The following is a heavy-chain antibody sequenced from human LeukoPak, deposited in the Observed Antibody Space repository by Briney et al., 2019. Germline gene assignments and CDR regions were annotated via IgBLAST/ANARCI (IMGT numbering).Heavy chain of an antibody. CDR3: ARRDYYYDSSGAIDY. V-gene: IGHV4-39*01. Sequence: SETLSLTCTVSGGSISSSDYYWSWIRQHPGKGLEWIGSIYYSGSTYYNPSLKSRVTISVDTSKNQFSLKLSSVTAADTAVYYCARRDYYYDSSGAIDYWGQGTLVTVSS. CDR1: GGSISSSDYY. D-gene: IGHD3-22*01. CDR2: IYYSGST. J-gene: IGHJ4*02.